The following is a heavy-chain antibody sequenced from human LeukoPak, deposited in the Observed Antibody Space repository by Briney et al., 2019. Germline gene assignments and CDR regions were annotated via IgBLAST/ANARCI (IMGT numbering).Heavy chain of an antibody. CDR3: ARDAIAVAALADY. D-gene: IGHD6-19*01. CDR1: GFTFSDYY. Sequence: GGSLRLSCAASGFTFSDYYMSWIRQAPGKGLEWVSYISSSSSYTRYADSVKGRFTISRDNAKNSLYLQMDSLRAEDTAVYYCARDAIAVAALADYWGQGTVVTVSS. J-gene: IGHJ4*02. V-gene: IGHV3-11*06. CDR2: ISSSSSYT.